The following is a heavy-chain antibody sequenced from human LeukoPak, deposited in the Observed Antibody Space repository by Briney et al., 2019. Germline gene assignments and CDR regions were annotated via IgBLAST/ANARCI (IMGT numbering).Heavy chain of an antibody. CDR1: GGSISSYY. D-gene: IGHD3-3*01. V-gene: IGHV4-59*12. CDR2: IYYSGST. Sequence: PSETLSLTCTVSGGSISSYYWSWIRQPPGKGLEWIGYIYYSGSTNYNPSLKSRVTISVDTSKNQFSLQLNSVTPEDTAVYYCGRGFCESSPGAFDTWGQGTVVTVSS. CDR3: GRGFCESSPGAFDT. J-gene: IGHJ3*02.